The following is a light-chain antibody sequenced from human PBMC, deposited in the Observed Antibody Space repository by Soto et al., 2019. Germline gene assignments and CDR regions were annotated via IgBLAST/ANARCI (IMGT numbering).Light chain of an antibody. Sequence: QSVLAQPASVSGSPGQSITISCSGTTSDVGGYKLVSWYQQHTAKAPKLLIYEGTQRPSGVSSRFCGSKSGNTASLTISGLQAADEADYYFCSYASSSSYVFGTGTKVTVL. CDR2: EGT. J-gene: IGLJ1*01. CDR3: CSYASSSSYV. CDR1: TSDVGGYKL. V-gene: IGLV2-23*01.